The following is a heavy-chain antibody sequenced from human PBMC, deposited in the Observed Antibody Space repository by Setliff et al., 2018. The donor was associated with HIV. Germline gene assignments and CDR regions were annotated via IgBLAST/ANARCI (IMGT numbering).Heavy chain of an antibody. J-gene: IGHJ4*02. D-gene: IGHD2-15*01. Sequence: PGGSLRLSCAASGFTFNDFGMHWVRQAPGKGLEWVSGISWNSGSIGYADSVKGRFTISRDNAKNSLYLQMNSLRAEDTALYYCALGGCSGGSCYSGRFDYWGQGTLVTVSS. CDR1: GFTFNDFG. CDR3: ALGGCSGGSCYSGRFDY. CDR2: ISWNSGSI. V-gene: IGHV3-9*01.